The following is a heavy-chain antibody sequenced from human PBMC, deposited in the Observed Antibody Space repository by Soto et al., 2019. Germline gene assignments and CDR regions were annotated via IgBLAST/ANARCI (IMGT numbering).Heavy chain of an antibody. CDR3: ARGPQWLVPNDAFDI. Sequence: SLRLSCAASGFTFSSYSMNWVRQAPGKGLEWVSSISSSSSYIYYADSVKGRFTISRDNAKNSLYLQMNSLRAEDTAVYYCARGPQWLVPNDAFDIWGQGTMVTVSS. V-gene: IGHV3-21*01. CDR1: GFTFSSYS. D-gene: IGHD6-19*01. CDR2: ISSSSSYI. J-gene: IGHJ3*02.